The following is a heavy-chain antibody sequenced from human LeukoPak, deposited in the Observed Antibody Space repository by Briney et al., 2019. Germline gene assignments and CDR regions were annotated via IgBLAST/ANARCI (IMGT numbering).Heavy chain of an antibody. CDR2: ITAYDGNT. CDR1: GYTFSRYG. J-gene: IGHJ3*02. D-gene: IGHD1-7*01. Sequence: ASVKVSCKASGYTFSRYGITWVRQAPGQGLEWMGWITAYDGNTNYAQNLQARVTMTTDTSTNTAYMELRSMKSDDKDVYSCAGQTCLPGGNWHYDLEGEDPFDIWAQGTMLTVPS. CDR3: AGQTCLPGGNWHYDLEGEDPFDI. V-gene: IGHV1-18*01.